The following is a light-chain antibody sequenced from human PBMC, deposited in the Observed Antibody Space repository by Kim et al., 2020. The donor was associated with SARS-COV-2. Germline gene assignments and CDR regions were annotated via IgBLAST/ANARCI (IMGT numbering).Light chain of an antibody. J-gene: IGLJ2*01. CDR1: SSNIGAGYI. V-gene: IGLV1-40*01. Sequence: QSVLTQPPSVSGAPGQRVIISCTGSSSNIGAGYIVNWYQQFPGTAPKLLIYGNNNRPSGVPDRFSGSKSGTSASLAITGLQAEDESDYYCQSYDSSLRAVVFGGGTQLTVL. CDR2: GNN. CDR3: QSYDSSLRAVV.